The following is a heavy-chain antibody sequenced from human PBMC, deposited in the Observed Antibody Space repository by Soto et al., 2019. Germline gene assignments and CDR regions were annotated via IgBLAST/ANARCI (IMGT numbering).Heavy chain of an antibody. CDR2: IYYSGST. D-gene: IGHD3-10*01. CDR1: GGSISSGGYY. J-gene: IGHJ5*02. V-gene: IGHV4-31*03. Sequence: QVQLQESGPGLVKPSQTLSLTCTVSGGSISSGGYYWSWIRQHPGKGLEWIGYIYYSGSTYYNPSLKSRVTISLDTSKNQFSLKLSCVTAADTAVYYCARMVRGVRTNWYDPRGQGILVTVSS. CDR3: ARMVRGVRTNWYDP.